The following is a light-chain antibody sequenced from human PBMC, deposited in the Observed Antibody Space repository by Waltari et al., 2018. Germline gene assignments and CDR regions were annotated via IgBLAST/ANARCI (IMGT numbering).Light chain of an antibody. Sequence: DIQMTQSPPYLSASVGNRVTIPCRASQSISSYLNWYQKKTGKAPKLLIYAASSLQSWVPSRFSGSGSGTDFTLTISSLQPEDFATYYCQQSYSTPRYTFGQGTKLEIK. CDR2: AAS. J-gene: IGKJ2*01. V-gene: IGKV1-39*01. CDR3: QQSYSTPRYT. CDR1: QSISSY.